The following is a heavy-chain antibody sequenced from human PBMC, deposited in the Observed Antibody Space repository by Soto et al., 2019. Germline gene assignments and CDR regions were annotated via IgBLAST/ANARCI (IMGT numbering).Heavy chain of an antibody. CDR3: AGTTSHHWLYMDV. CDR2: TYYRSRGYN. D-gene: IGHD1-7*01. V-gene: IGHV6-1*01. CDR1: GDSVSSNSAA. J-gene: IGHJ6*03. Sequence: QVQLQESGPGLVKPSQTLSLTCVISGDSVSSNSAAWNWIRLSPSRGLEWLARTYYRSRGYNDYAVSVSSRITVNPDTSKNQFSLQLTSVTPEDTAVYYCAGTTSHHWLYMDVWGKGATVTVSS.